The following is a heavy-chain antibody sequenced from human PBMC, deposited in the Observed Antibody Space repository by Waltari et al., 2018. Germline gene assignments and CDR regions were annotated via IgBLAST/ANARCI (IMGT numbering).Heavy chain of an antibody. V-gene: IGHV3-7*03. CDR1: GFTFSCSS. CDR2: IKQDGSEK. D-gene: IGHD6-19*01. Sequence: VQLAESGGGFVPSRGSLRLSRAASGFTFSCSSMSWSRQAPGKGLEWVANIKQDGSEKYYVDSVKGRFTISRDNAKNSLYLQMNSLRAEDTAVYYCARVKRYSSGGMDVWGQGTTVTVSS. J-gene: IGHJ6*02. CDR3: ARVKRYSSGGMDV.